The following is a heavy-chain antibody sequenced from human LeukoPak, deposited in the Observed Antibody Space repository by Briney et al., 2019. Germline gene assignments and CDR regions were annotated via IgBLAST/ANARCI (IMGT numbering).Heavy chain of an antibody. CDR1: GGSISSYY. V-gene: IGHV4-59*08. D-gene: IGHD1-26*01. CDR3: ARSRRTVTSGSYYFDY. Sequence: PSETLSLTCTVSGGSISSYYWSWIRQPPGKGLEWIGYIYYSGSTNYNPSLKSRVTISVDTSKNQFSLKLRSVTAADTAVYYCARSRRTVTSGSYYFDYWGQGTPVTVSS. J-gene: IGHJ4*02. CDR2: IYYSGST.